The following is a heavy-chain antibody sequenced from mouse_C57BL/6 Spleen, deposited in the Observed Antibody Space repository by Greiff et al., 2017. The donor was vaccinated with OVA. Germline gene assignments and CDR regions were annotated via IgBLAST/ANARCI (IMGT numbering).Heavy chain of an antibody. D-gene: IGHD2-2*01. Sequence: QVQLQQPGAELVRPGTSVKLSCKASGYTFTSYWMHWVKQRPGQGLEWIGVIDPSDSYTNYNQKFKGKATLTVDTSSSTAYMQLSRLTSEDSAVYYCASLDGYVAYWGQGTLVTVSA. J-gene: IGHJ3*01. CDR3: ASLDGYVAY. CDR1: GYTFTSYW. V-gene: IGHV1-59*01. CDR2: IDPSDSYT.